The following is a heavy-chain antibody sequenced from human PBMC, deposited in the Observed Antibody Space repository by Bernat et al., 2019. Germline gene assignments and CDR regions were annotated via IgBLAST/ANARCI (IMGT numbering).Heavy chain of an antibody. Sequence: QVQLVQSGAEVKKPGSSVKVSCKASGGTFSSYAISWVRQAPGQGLEWMGRIIPILGIANYAQKFQGRVTITADKSTSTAYMELSSLRSEETAVYYCAHARVRGHPDYWGKGTLVTVSS. CDR2: IIPILGIA. V-gene: IGHV1-69*04. D-gene: IGHD3-10*01. J-gene: IGHJ4*02. CDR3: AHARVRGHPDY. CDR1: GGTFSSYA.